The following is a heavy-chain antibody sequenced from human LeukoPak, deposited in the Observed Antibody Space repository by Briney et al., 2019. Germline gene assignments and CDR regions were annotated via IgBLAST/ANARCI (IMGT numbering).Heavy chain of an antibody. CDR1: GFTFSDYY. CDR2: ISSSGSTI. J-gene: IGHJ4*02. CDR3: AREVPQLLWFGELYGDSGPFDY. V-gene: IGHV3-11*04. Sequence: PGGSLRLSCAASGFTFSDYYVSWIRQAPGKGLEWVSYISSSGSTIYYADSVKGRFTISRDNAKNSLYLQMNSLRAEDTAVYYCAREVPQLLWFGELYGDSGPFDYWGQGTLVTVSS. D-gene: IGHD3-10*01.